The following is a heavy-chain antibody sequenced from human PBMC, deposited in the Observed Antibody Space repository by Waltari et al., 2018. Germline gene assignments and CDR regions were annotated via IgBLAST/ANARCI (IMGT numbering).Heavy chain of an antibody. CDR3: AKTEWLRYGVGAFDI. CDR2: IWYDGSNK. J-gene: IGHJ3*02. V-gene: IGHV3-33*06. CDR1: GFTFRSYA. Sequence: QVQLVESGGGVVQPGRSLRLSCAASGFTFRSYAMHWVRPAPGKGLEWVAVIWYDGSNKYYADSVKGRFTISRDNSKNTLYLQMNSLRAEDTAVYYCAKTEWLRYGVGAFDIWGQGTMVTVSS. D-gene: IGHD5-12*01.